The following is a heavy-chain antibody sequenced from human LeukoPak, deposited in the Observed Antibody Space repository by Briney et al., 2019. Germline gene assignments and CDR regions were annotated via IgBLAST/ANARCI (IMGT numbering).Heavy chain of an antibody. Sequence: LAGGSLRLSCAASRFTFSNYWMSWVRQAPGKGLEWVANIKQDGSEKYYVDSVKGRFTVSRDNAKNSLYLQMNSLRAEDTAVYYCAKDHRVAVATNYYYYYMDVWGKGTTVTVSS. D-gene: IGHD6-19*01. J-gene: IGHJ6*03. CDR3: AKDHRVAVATNYYYYYMDV. CDR1: RFTFSNYW. V-gene: IGHV3-7*01. CDR2: IKQDGSEK.